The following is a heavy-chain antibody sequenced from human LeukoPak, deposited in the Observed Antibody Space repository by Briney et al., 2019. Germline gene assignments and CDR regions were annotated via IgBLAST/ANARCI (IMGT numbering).Heavy chain of an antibody. J-gene: IGHJ4*02. CDR3: AREGYQLLDFDY. V-gene: IGHV1-18*04. CDR1: GYTFTGYY. Sequence: GASVKVSCKASGYTFTGYYMHWVRQAPGQGLEWMGWISAYNGNTNYAQKLQGRVTMTTDTSTSTAYMELRSLRSDDTAVYYCAREGYQLLDFDYWGQGTLVTVSS. CDR2: ISAYNGNT. D-gene: IGHD2-2*01.